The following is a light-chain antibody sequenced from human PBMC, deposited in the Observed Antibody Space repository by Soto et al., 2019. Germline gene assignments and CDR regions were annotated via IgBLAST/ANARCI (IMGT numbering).Light chain of an antibody. CDR3: QQYSGSPPYT. Sequence: DIVMTQSPDSLTVSLGARATINCKSSQSLLYSSNNKNYLAWYQQKPGQPPKLLIYWASNRESGVPDLFSGGGSVRDLTLTVSSLQAEDGAVYSCQQYSGSPPYTFGQGTKLEIK. CDR2: WAS. CDR1: QSLLYSSNNKNY. J-gene: IGKJ2*01. V-gene: IGKV4-1*01.